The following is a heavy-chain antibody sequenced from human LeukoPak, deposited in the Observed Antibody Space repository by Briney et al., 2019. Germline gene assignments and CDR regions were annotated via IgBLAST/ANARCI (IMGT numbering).Heavy chain of an antibody. Sequence: ASVKVSCKASGYTFTSYGISWVRQAPGQGLEWMGWINPNSGGTNYAQKFQGRVTMTRDTSITTAYMDLSSLISDDTAVYYCARVITFGGVIVGVYWGQGSLVTVSS. CDR3: ARVITFGGVIVGVY. CDR1: GYTFTSYG. J-gene: IGHJ4*02. CDR2: INPNSGGT. V-gene: IGHV1-2*02. D-gene: IGHD3-16*02.